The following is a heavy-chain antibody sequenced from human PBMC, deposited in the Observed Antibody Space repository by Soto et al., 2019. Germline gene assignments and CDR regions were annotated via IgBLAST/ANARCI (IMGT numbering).Heavy chain of an antibody. Sequence: KPXETLSLTCTVSGGSNSSGDYYWSWIRQPPGKGLEWIGSIYYSGSTYYNPSLKSRVTVSVDTSKNQFSLKLSSVTAADTAVYYCARDQYYYDSSGYENWFDPWGQGTPVTVSS. CDR3: ARDQYYYDSSGYENWFDP. J-gene: IGHJ5*02. D-gene: IGHD3-22*01. V-gene: IGHV4-30-4*01. CDR1: GGSNSSGDYY. CDR2: IYYSGST.